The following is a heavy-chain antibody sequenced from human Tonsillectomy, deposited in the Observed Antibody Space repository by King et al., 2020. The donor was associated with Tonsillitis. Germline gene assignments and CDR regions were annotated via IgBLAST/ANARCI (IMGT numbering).Heavy chain of an antibody. CDR1: GGSISSYY. Sequence: VQLQESGPGLVKPSETLSLTCTVSGGSISSYYWSWIRQPPGKGLEWIGYIYYSGSTNYNPSLKSRVTISVDTSKNQFSLKLSSVTAADTAVYCCARRDYDFWSGPTEDYYYYYMDVWGKGTTVTVSS. D-gene: IGHD3-3*01. CDR3: ARRDYDFWSGPTEDYYYYYMDV. J-gene: IGHJ6*03. CDR2: IYYSGST. V-gene: IGHV4-59*08.